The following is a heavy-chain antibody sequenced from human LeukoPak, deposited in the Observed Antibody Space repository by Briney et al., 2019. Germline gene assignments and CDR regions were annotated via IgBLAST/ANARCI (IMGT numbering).Heavy chain of an antibody. D-gene: IGHD3-22*01. CDR1: GGTFSSYA. CDR3: ARGHTVTYYYDSSGYPNWFDP. Sequence: SVKVSCKASGGTFSSYAISWVRQAPGQGLEWMGGIIPIFGTANYAQKFQGRVTITADESTSTAYMELSSLRSEHTAVYYCARGHTVTYYYDSSGYPNWFDPWGQGTLVTVSS. V-gene: IGHV1-69*13. J-gene: IGHJ5*02. CDR2: IIPIFGTA.